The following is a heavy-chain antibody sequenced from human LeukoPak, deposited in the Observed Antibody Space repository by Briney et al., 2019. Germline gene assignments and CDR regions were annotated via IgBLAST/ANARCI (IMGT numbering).Heavy chain of an antibody. CDR1: GFTFSDYY. CDR2: ISNSGSST. D-gene: IGHD2-2*01. CDR3: ARADRTSWFDY. V-gene: IGHV3-11*05. J-gene: IGHJ4*02. Sequence: PGGSLRLSCAASGFTFSDYYMVWIRQAPGKGLEWVSYISNSGSSTKYADSVKGRFTISRDNAKNSLSLQMNSVRPEDTAVYYRARADRTSWFDYWGQGTLVTVSS.